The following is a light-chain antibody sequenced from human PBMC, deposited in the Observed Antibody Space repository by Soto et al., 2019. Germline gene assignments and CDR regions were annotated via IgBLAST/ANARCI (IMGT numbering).Light chain of an antibody. CDR3: QQHANWPLT. CDR2: GAS. Sequence: EIVLTQSPATLSLSPGERAGLSCRASQSVGLYLAWYQQKPGQAPRLLIYGASTRATGIPARFSGSGSGTDFTLTISSLEPEDFAVYYCQQHANWPLTFGGGTKVDIK. CDR1: QSVGLY. V-gene: IGKV3-11*01. J-gene: IGKJ4*01.